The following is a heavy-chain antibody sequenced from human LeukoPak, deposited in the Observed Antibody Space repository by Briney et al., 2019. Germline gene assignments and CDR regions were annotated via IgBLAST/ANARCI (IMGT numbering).Heavy chain of an antibody. D-gene: IGHD2/OR15-2a*01. CDR3: AKDFSTTIYYFDY. Sequence: GGSLGLSCAASGFTFSSYAMSWVRQAPGKGLEWVSTVSGGGASTYYADSVKGWFTISRDNSKNTLYLQMNSLRAEDTAVYYCAKDFSTTIYYFDYWGQGTLVTVSS. CDR2: VSGGGAST. J-gene: IGHJ4*02. V-gene: IGHV3-23*01. CDR1: GFTFSSYA.